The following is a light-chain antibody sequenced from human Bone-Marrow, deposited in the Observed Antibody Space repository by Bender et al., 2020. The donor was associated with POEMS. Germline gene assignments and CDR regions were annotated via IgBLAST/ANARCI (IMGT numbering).Light chain of an antibody. CDR1: GSNIGGYP. J-gene: IGLJ1*01. CDR2: TNN. V-gene: IGLV1-44*01. CDR3: SSYTSSSTDV. Sequence: QSVLTQPPSVSGTPGQRVTISCSGSGSNIGGYPVNWYQQLPGTAPRLLIYTNNERPSGVPDRFSGSKSGTSASLTISGLQAEDEADYYCSSYTSSSTDVFGTGTKVTVL.